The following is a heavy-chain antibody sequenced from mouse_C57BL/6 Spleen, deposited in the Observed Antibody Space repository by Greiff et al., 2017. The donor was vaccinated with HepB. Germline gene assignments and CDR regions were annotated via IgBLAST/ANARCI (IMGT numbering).Heavy chain of an antibody. CDR3: ASEAGDYDGAYYFDY. J-gene: IGHJ2*01. D-gene: IGHD2-4*01. CDR2: IHPNSGST. Sequence: QVQLQQPGAELVKPGASVKLSCKASGYTFTSYWMHWVKQRPGQGLEWIGMIHPNSGSTNYNEKFKSKATLTVDKSSSTAYMQLSSLTSEDSAVYYCASEAGDYDGAYYFDYWGQGTTLTVSS. V-gene: IGHV1-64*01. CDR1: GYTFTSYW.